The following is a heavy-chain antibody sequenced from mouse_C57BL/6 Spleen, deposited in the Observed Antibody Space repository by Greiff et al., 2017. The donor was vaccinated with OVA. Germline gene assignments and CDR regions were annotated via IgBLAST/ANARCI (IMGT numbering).Heavy chain of an antibody. CDR3: AREDSFDY. CDR1: GYAFSSSW. CDR2: IYPGDGDT. J-gene: IGHJ2*01. Sequence: VQLQQSGPELVKPGASVKISCKASGYAFSSSWMNWVKQRPGKGLEWIGRIYPGDGDTNYNGKFKGKATLTADKSSSTAYMQLSSLTSEDSAVYFCAREDSFDYWGQGTTLTVSS. V-gene: IGHV1-82*01.